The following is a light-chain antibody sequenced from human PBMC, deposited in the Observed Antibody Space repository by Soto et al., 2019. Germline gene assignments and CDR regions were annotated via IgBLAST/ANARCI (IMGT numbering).Light chain of an antibody. CDR3: QPANILPPV. CDR2: SAT. J-gene: IGKJ4*01. CDR1: QDIRSR. Sequence: IQMTQPPSSVSASVGDRVTITCRARQDIRSRLAWYQHKPGKAPNLLIYSATTLQSRVPYRFSGSGSWTYFNLTISSLQPEDFATYDCQPANILPPVFDGGTRVEI. V-gene: IGKV1-12*01.